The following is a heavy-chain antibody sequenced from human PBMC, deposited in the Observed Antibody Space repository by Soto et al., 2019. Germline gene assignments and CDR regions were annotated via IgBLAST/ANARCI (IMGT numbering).Heavy chain of an antibody. J-gene: IGHJ4*02. V-gene: IGHV1-2*06. CDR2: ISPRNGDT. CDR3: ARNKLTSGIDYYDS. D-gene: IGHD5-12*01. CDR1: AYIFNDYH. Sequence: GASVKVSCKSSAYIFNDYHIHWVRQAPGQGLEWMGRISPRNGDTHYAQKFQGRITMTRDASSSSVYMEMNRLRSEDTAIFFCARNKLTSGIDYYDSWGQGTLVTVSS.